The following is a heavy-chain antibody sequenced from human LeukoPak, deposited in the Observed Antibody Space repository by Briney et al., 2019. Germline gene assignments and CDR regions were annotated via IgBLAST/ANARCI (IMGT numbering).Heavy chain of an antibody. Sequence: ASVKVSCKASGYTSTSYGISWVRQAPGQGLEWMGWISAYNGNTNYAQKLQGRVTMTTDTSTSTAYMELRSLRSDDTAVYYCARDRELWFGERPRGGWFDPWGQGTLVTVSS. D-gene: IGHD3-10*01. CDR1: GYTSTSYG. CDR3: ARDRELWFGERPRGGWFDP. CDR2: ISAYNGNT. V-gene: IGHV1-18*01. J-gene: IGHJ5*02.